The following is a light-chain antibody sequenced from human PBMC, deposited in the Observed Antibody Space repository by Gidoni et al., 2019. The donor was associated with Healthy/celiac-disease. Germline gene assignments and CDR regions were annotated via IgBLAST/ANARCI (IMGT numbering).Light chain of an antibody. J-gene: IGKJ3*01. CDR2: AAS. CDR1: QDISNY. CDR3: QQLDTYPPV. V-gene: IGKV1-9*01. Sequence: DIQLTQSPSFLSASVGDRVTITCWARQDISNYLAWYQQKSGKVPKRLIYAASTLQSGVPSRFSGSGSGTEVTLTIRSLQPEDFATDYCQQLDTYPPVFGPGTKVDIK.